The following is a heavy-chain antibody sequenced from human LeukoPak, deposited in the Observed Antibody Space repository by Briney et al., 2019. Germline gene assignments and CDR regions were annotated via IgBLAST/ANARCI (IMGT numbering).Heavy chain of an antibody. V-gene: IGHV3-48*04. D-gene: IGHD3-3*01. CDR3: ASPKYYDFWSGYYRDAFDI. Sequence: GGSLRLSCAASGFTFSSYSMNWVRQAPGKGLEWVSYISSSGSTIYYADSVKGRFTISRDNAKNSLYLQMNSLRAEDTAVYYCASPKYYDFWSGYYRDAFDIWGQGTMVTVSS. J-gene: IGHJ3*02. CDR2: ISSSGSTI. CDR1: GFTFSSYS.